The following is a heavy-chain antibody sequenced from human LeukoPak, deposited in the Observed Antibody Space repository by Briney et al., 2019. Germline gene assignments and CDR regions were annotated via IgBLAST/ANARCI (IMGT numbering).Heavy chain of an antibody. D-gene: IGHD6-19*01. J-gene: IGHJ4*02. Sequence: ASVRVSCKASGYTFTNNDINWVRQATGQRLKWLGWMSPKNGNTGYAQKFHDRVTLTRDTSITTAYLELSSLTYEDTAVYYCARGNAVSGDYWGQGTLVTVS. V-gene: IGHV1-8*01. CDR1: GYTFTNND. CDR2: MSPKNGNT. CDR3: ARGNAVSGDY.